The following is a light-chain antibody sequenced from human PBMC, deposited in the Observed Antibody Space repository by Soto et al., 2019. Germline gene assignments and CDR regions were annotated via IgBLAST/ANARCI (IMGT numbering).Light chain of an antibody. CDR2: LEGSGSY. J-gene: IGLJ3*02. V-gene: IGLV4-60*02. Sequence: QLVLTQSSSASASLGSSVKLTCTLSSGHSSYIIAWHQQQPGKAPRYLMKLEGSGSYNKGSGVPDRFSGSSSGADRYLTISNPHLGVESNYPCEPWDMNPRVFGGGPRLTVL. CDR1: SGHSSYI. CDR3: EPWDMNPRV.